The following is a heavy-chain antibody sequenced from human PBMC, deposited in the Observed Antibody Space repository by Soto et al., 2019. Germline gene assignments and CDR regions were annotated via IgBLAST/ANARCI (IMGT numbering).Heavy chain of an antibody. CDR1: GGSFSGYY. Sequence: SETLSLTCAVYGGSFSGYYWSWIRQPPGKGLEWIGEINHSGSTNYNPSLKSRVTISVDTSKNQFSLKLSSVTAADTAVYYCARAARRGWYDTFDYWGQGTLVTVSS. J-gene: IGHJ4*02. D-gene: IGHD6-19*01. CDR2: INHSGST. V-gene: IGHV4-34*01. CDR3: ARAARRGWYDTFDY.